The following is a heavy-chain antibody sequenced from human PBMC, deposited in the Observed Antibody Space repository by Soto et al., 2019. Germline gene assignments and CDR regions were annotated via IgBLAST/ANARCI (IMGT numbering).Heavy chain of an antibody. CDR3: ARSRNTPFDY. J-gene: IGHJ4*02. D-gene: IGHD5-18*01. V-gene: IGHV3-23*04. CDR2: ISDSDGST. Sequence: VQLVESGGGVVQPGRSLRLSCAAYGFTFRSYAMSWVRQAPGKGLEWVSGISDSDGSTYYADSVKGRFTISRDDSKNTLYLQMNSLRAEDTAVFYCARSRNTPFDYWGQGTLVTVSS. CDR1: GFTFRSYA.